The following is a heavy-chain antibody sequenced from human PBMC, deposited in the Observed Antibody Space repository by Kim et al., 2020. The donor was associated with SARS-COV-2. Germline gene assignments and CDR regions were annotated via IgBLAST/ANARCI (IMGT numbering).Heavy chain of an antibody. D-gene: IGHD2-21*02. J-gene: IGHJ4*02. CDR2: IIPIFGTA. Sequence: SVKVSCKASGGTFSSYAISWVRQAPGQGLEWMGGIIPIFGTANYAQKFQGRVTITADESTSTAYMELSSLRSEDTAVYYCAKGPPPSPYCGGDCYFSYFDYWGQGTLVTVSS. CDR1: GGTFSSYA. CDR3: AKGPPPSPYCGGDCYFSYFDY. V-gene: IGHV1-69*13.